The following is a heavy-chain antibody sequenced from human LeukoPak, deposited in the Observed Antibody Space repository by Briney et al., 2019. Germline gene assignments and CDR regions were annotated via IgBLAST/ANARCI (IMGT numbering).Heavy chain of an antibody. V-gene: IGHV4-59*01. CDR1: GGSISSYY. D-gene: IGHD1-1*01. Sequence: SETLSLTCTVSGGSISSYYWSWIRQPPGKGLEWIGYIYYSGSTNYNPSLKSRVTISVDTSKNQFSLKLSSVTAADTAVYYCAREELERPNWFDPWGQGTLVTVSS. CDR3: AREELERPNWFDP. CDR2: IYYSGST. J-gene: IGHJ5*02.